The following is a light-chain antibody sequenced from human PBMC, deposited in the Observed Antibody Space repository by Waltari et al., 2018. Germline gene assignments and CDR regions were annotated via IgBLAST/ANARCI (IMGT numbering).Light chain of an antibody. V-gene: IGLV2-14*01. CDR2: DVS. CDR3: SSQSSNDVVL. CDR1: SNDVGGYSS. J-gene: IGLJ2*01. Sequence: QSALTQPASVSGSPGQSVTIFCAGTSNDVGGYSSVSWYQEHPGKAPRVIIYDVSDRPSGVSDRFSGSKSGNTASLTISGLQAEDEADYYCSSQSSNDVVLFGGGTKLTVL.